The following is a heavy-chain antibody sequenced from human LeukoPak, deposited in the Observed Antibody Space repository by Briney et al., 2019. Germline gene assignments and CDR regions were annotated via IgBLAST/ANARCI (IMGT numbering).Heavy chain of an antibody. CDR2: IVVGSGNT. CDR1: GFTFTGSA. Sequence: GTSVKVSCKASGFTFTGSAMQWVRQARGQRLEWIGWIVVGSGNTNYAQKFQERVTITRDMSTSTAYMELSSLRSEDTAVYYCAAGPGYSSGWYPTDYYYYMDVWGKGTTVTVSS. D-gene: IGHD6-19*01. CDR3: AAGPGYSSGWYPTDYYYYMDV. J-gene: IGHJ6*03. V-gene: IGHV1-58*02.